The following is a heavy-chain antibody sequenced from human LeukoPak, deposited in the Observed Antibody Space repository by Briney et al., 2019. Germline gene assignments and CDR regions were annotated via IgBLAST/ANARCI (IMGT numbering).Heavy chain of an antibody. V-gene: IGHV4-4*09. D-gene: IGHD3-9*01. CDR2: IYTSGST. CDR3: ARQDYDILTGYHYFYY. CDR1: GGSISSFY. J-gene: IGHJ4*02. Sequence: PSETLSLTCTVSGGSISSFYWSWIRQPPGKGLEWIGYIYTSGSTNYNPSLKSRVTISVDTSKNQFSPKLSSVTAADTAVYYRARQDYDILTGYHYFYYWGQGTLVTVSS.